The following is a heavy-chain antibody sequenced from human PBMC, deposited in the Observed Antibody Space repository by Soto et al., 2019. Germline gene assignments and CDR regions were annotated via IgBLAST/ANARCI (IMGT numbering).Heavy chain of an antibody. CDR3: ARDQALAQTVWGY. CDR2: IYYSGST. V-gene: IGHV4-31*03. D-gene: IGHD7-27*01. Sequence: PSETLSLTCSVSGESIGSGGHYWNWIRQRPEKGLEWIGYIYYSGSTHYNPSLRSRLTISLDTSKNQFFLRLVSVTAADTALYYCARDQALAQTVWGYWGQGSQVTVSS. J-gene: IGHJ4*02. CDR1: GESIGSGGHY.